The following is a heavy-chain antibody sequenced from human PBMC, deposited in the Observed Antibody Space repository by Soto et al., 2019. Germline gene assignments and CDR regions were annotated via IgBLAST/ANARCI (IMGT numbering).Heavy chain of an antibody. CDR3: AKDPGFLEWLLSSGMDV. D-gene: IGHD3-3*01. CDR2: ISYDGSNK. Sequence: QVQLVESGGGVVQPGRSLRLSCAASGFTFSSYGMHWVRQAPGKGLEWVAVISYDGSNKYYADSVKGRFTISRDNSKNTLYLQMNSLRAEDTAVYYCAKDPGFLEWLLSSGMDVWGQGTTVTVSS. V-gene: IGHV3-30*18. CDR1: GFTFSSYG. J-gene: IGHJ6*02.